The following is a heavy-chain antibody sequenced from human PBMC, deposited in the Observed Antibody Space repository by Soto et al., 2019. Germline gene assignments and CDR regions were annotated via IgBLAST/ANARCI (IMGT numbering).Heavy chain of an antibody. Sequence: NPSETLSLTCTVSGGSMNNYYWSWVRQPPGRGLEWIGYIYYSGSINYDPSPEIRVAMSVYTSKNQFSLKLTSVTAADAVVYYCARGWFWSGSFNWFDPWGQGILVT. CDR2: IYYSGSI. CDR1: GGSMNNYY. D-gene: IGHD3-3*01. CDR3: ARGWFWSGSFNWFDP. J-gene: IGHJ5*02. V-gene: IGHV4-59*01.